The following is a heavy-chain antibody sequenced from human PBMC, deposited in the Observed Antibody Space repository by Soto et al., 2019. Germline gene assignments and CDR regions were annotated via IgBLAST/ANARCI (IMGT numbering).Heavy chain of an antibody. Sequence: GESLKISCAASGFTFSSYAMSWVRQAPGKGLEWVSAISGSGGSTYYADSAKGRFTISRDNSKNTLYLQMNSLRAEDTAVYYCAKPTTGSGSYSSYAFDIWGQGTMVTVSS. CDR3: AKPTTGSGSYSSYAFDI. J-gene: IGHJ3*02. D-gene: IGHD1-26*01. CDR1: GFTFSSYA. CDR2: ISGSGGST. V-gene: IGHV3-23*01.